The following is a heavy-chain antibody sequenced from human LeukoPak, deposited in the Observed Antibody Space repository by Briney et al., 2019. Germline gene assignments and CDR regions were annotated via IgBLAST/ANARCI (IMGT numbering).Heavy chain of an antibody. CDR2: IYYSGST. CDR1: GGSISSSSYY. D-gene: IGHD6-13*01. J-gene: IGHJ6*03. CDR3: ASFSSWYGDYYYYYMDV. Sequence: PSETLSLTCTASGGSISSSSYYWGWIRQPPGKGLEWIGSIYYSGSTYYNPSLKSRVTISVDTSKNQFSLKPSSVTAADTAVYYCASFSSWYGDYYYYYMDVWGKGTTVTVSS. V-gene: IGHV4-39*01.